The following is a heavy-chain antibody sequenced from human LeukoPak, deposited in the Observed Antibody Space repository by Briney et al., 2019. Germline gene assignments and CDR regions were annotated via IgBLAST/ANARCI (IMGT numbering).Heavy chain of an antibody. CDR2: ISAYNGNT. V-gene: IGHV1-18*01. CDR3: ASLYSSGWADAFDI. CDR1: GYTFTSYG. J-gene: IGHJ3*02. D-gene: IGHD6-19*01. Sequence: ASVKVSCKASGYTFTSYGISWVRQAPGQGLEWMGWISAYNGNTNYAQKLQGRVTMTTDTSTSTAYMELRSLRSDDTAVYYRASLYSSGWADAFDIWGQGTMVTVSS.